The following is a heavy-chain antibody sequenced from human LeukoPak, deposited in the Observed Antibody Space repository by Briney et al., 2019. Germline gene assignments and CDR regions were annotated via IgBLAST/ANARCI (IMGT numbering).Heavy chain of an antibody. D-gene: IGHD3-16*01. Sequence: PGGSLRLSCAVSGFTFSANNMHWVRQAPGKGLEWVTFIEHAGSQKFYVDSVKGRFTISRDNAKNALYLQINSLRAEDTAVYYCGKDGGGGTYSFDYWGQGSLVSVSS. V-gene: IGHV3-30*02. CDR2: IEHAGSQK. J-gene: IGHJ4*02. CDR1: GFTFSANN. CDR3: GKDGGGGTYSFDY.